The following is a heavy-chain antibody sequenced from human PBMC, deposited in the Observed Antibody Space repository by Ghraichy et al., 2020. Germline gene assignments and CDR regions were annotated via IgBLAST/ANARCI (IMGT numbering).Heavy chain of an antibody. CDR1: GFTFSSYW. Sequence: GGSLRLSCAASGFTFSSYWMSWVRQAPGKGLELVANIKQDGSEKYYVNSVKGRFTISRDNATNSLYVQMNSLRAEDTAVYYCARDDLGDYFYWGQGTLVTVSS. CDR3: ARDDLGDYFY. D-gene: IGHD4-17*01. V-gene: IGHV3-7*01. CDR2: IKQDGSEK. J-gene: IGHJ4*02.